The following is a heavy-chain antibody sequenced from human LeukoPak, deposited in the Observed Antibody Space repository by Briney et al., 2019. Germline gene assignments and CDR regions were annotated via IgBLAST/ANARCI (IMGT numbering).Heavy chain of an antibody. CDR3: AAAAGDWLTNDAFDI. V-gene: IGHV3-11*03. CDR1: GFTFSDYY. J-gene: IGHJ3*02. Sequence: GGSLRLSCAASGFTFSDYYMSWIRQAPGKGLEWLSYISSSSTYTNYADSVKGRFTISRDNAKNSLYLQMNSLRAEDTAVYYCAAAAGDWLTNDAFDIWGQGTMVTVSS. CDR2: ISSSSTYT. D-gene: IGHD3/OR15-3a*01.